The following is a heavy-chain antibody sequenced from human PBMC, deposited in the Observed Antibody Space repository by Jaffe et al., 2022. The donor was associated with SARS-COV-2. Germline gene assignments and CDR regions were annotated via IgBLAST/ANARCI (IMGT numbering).Heavy chain of an antibody. CDR1: GFTFSSYG. D-gene: IGHD3-16*01. J-gene: IGHJ6*02. V-gene: IGHV3-30*18. Sequence: QVQLVESGGGVVQPGRSLRLSCAASGFTFSSYGMHWVRQAPGKGLEWVAVISYDGSNKYYADSVKGRFTISRDNSKNTLYLQMNSLRAEDTAVYYCAKDLRGQGNRVYYYYGMDVWGQGTTVTVSS. CDR2: ISYDGSNK. CDR3: AKDLRGQGNRVYYYYGMDV.